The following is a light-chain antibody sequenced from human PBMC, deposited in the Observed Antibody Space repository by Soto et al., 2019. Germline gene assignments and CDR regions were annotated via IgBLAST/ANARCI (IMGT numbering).Light chain of an antibody. CDR2: GNT. J-gene: IGLJ3*02. V-gene: IGLV1-40*01. CDR3: QSFDSNLSGSL. CDR1: SSNIGAGYD. Sequence: QSVLTQPPSVSGAPGQRVTISCTGSSSNIGAGYDVHWYQQVPGSSPKLLIYGNTNRPSGVPDRFSGSKSGTSASLAISGLQAEDEADYYCQSFDSNLSGSLFGGGTKLTVL.